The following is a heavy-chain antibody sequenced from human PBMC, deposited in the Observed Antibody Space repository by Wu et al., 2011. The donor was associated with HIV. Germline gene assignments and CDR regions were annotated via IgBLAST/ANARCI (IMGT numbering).Heavy chain of an antibody. D-gene: IGHD3-3*01. V-gene: IGHV1-8*01. CDR1: GYTFTSYD. J-gene: IGHJ6*03. Sequence: QVQLVQSGAEVKKPGASVKVSCKASGYTFTSYDINWVRQATGQGLEWMGWMNPNSGNTGYAHKFKGRVTITRDISISTAYMELSSLRSEDTAVYYCARAYDLWSGSGYYYYMDVWAKGPRSASP. CDR2: MNPNSGNT. CDR3: ARAYDLWSGSGYYYYMDV.